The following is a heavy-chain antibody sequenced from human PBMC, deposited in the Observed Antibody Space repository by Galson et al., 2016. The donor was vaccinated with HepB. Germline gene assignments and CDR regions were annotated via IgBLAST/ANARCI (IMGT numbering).Heavy chain of an antibody. Sequence: SLRLSCAASGFTFRYFSIHWVRQAPSKGLEWVTIISDDGSSKYYADSVKGRFTISRDNSKNTVNLQMNNLRTEDTAVYYCARGGTGRLAYYYYGMDVWGPGTTVTVSS. V-gene: IGHV3-30*04. CDR1: GFTFRYFS. D-gene: IGHD1-1*01. CDR2: ISDDGSSK. CDR3: ARGGTGRLAYYYYGMDV. J-gene: IGHJ6*02.